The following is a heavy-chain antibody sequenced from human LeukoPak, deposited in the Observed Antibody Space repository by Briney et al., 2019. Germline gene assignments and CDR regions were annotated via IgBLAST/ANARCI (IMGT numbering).Heavy chain of an antibody. CDR2: IHYSGST. J-gene: IGHJ6*03. D-gene: IGHD1-26*01. CDR1: GGSFSGYY. Sequence: SETLSLTCAVYGGSFSGYYWSWLRQPPGKGLEWVGYIHYSGSTNYNPSLKSRVTISVDTSKNQFSLKLSSVTAADTAAYYCARDYSGSYYYYYMDVWGKGTTVTVSS. CDR3: ARDYSGSYYYYYMDV. V-gene: IGHV4-59*01.